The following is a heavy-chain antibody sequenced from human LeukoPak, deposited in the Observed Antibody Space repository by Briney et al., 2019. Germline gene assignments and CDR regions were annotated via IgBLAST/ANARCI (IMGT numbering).Heavy chain of an antibody. CDR3: ARLHYYYYGMDV. V-gene: IGHV4-34*01. Sequence: SETLSLTCAVYGGSFSGYYWSWIRQPPGKGLEWIGEINHSGSTNCNPSLKSRVTISVDTSKNQFSLKLSSVTAADTAVYYCARLHYYYYGMDVWGQGTTVTVSS. CDR2: INHSGST. CDR1: GGSFSGYY. J-gene: IGHJ6*02.